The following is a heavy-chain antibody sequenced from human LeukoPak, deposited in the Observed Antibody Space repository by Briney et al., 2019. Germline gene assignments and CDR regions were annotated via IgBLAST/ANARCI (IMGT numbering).Heavy chain of an antibody. D-gene: IGHD3-10*01. V-gene: IGHV3-23*01. CDR3: ARYVRVRGVINALVLDY. CDR1: GFTFSSYG. Sequence: GGSLRLSCAASGFTFSSYGMSWVRQAPGKGLEWVSAISGSGGSTYYADSVKGRFTISRDNAKNSLYLQMNSLRAEDTALYYCARYVRVRGVINALVLDYWGQGTLVTVSS. CDR2: ISGSGGST. J-gene: IGHJ4*02.